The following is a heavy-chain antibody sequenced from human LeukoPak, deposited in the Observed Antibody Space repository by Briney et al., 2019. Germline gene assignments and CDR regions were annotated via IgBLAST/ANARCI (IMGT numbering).Heavy chain of an antibody. CDR3: AKSAGDSSGYYFFDY. D-gene: IGHD3-22*01. CDR2: ISSSSSYI. V-gene: IGHV3-21*04. CDR1: GFTFSSYS. Sequence: GGSLRLSCAASGFTFSSYSMNWVRQAPGKGLEWVPSISSSSSYIYYADSVKGRFTISRDNAKNSLYLQMNSLRAEDTALYYCAKSAGDSSGYYFFDYWGQGTLVTVSS. J-gene: IGHJ4*02.